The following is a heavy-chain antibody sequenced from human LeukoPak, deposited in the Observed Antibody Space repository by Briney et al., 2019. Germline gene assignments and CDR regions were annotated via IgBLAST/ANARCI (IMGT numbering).Heavy chain of an antibody. CDR2: INPNSGGT. Sequence: YMHWVRQAPGQGLEWMGWINPNSGGTNYAQKFQGRVTMTRDTSISTAYMELSRLRSDDTAVYYCARGPYYGSGRRGYYFDYWGQGTLVTVSS. CDR1: Y. J-gene: IGHJ4*02. V-gene: IGHV1-2*02. CDR3: ARGPYYGSGRRGYYFDY. D-gene: IGHD3-10*01.